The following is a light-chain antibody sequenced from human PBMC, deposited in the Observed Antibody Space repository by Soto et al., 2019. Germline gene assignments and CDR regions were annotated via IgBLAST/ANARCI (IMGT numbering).Light chain of an antibody. V-gene: IGKV3-15*01. Sequence: EIVMTQSPATLSVSPGDRATLSCRASQSVNSNLAWYQQKPGQAPRLLIYGASTRVTGIPARFRGSGSGTEFTLTISSLQSEDCAVYYCQQYNNWPGTFGRGTKVDI. J-gene: IGKJ1*01. CDR3: QQYNNWPGT. CDR2: GAS. CDR1: QSVNSN.